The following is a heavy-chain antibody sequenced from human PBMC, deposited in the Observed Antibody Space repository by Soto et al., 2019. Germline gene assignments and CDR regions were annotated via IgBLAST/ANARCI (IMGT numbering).Heavy chain of an antibody. CDR1: GFTFRKAW. CDR2: IKSNTDGGTI. V-gene: IGHV3-15*07. CDR3: TTGNSAYGSSWGSDYYYYGMDF. D-gene: IGHD6-6*01. J-gene: IGHJ6*02. Sequence: EVQLVESGGGLEEPGGSLRLSCAASGFTFRKAWMNWVRQAPGKGLEWVGRIKSNTDGGTIDYAVPVKGRFTISRDDSKTTLYLQLNSLKTDDTAVYYCTTGNSAYGSSWGSDYYYYGMDFWGQGTTVTVSS.